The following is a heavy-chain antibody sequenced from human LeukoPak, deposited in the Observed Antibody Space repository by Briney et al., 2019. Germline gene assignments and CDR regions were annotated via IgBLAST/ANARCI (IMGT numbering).Heavy chain of an antibody. CDR1: GGSFSGYY. D-gene: IGHD3-22*01. CDR2: IYHNGNT. V-gene: IGHV4-34*01. CDR3: ARQPLYDTSGYGQFDY. Sequence: SETLSLTCAVYGGSFSGYYWSWIRQPPGKGLEWIGEIYHNGNTNYNPSLKSRVTISVDTSKNQFSLRLSSVTAADTALYYCARQPLYDTSGYGQFDYWGQGTLVTVSS. J-gene: IGHJ4*02.